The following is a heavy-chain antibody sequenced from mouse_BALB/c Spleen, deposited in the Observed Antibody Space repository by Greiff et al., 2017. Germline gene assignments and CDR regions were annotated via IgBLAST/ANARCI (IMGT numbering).Heavy chain of an antibody. Sequence: EVQLVESGGGLVKPGGSLKLSCAASGFTFSSYAMSWVRQTPEKRLEWVATISSGGSYTYYPDSVKGRFTISRDDAKNTLYLQMSSLRSEDTAMYYCARQGITTGMDYWGRGTSVTVSS. CDR3: ARQGITTGMDY. V-gene: IGHV5-9-3*01. D-gene: IGHD2-4*01. CDR1: GFTFSSYA. CDR2: ISSGGSYT. J-gene: IGHJ4*01.